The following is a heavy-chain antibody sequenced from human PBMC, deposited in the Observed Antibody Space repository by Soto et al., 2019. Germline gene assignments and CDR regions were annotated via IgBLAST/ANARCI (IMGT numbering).Heavy chain of an antibody. Sequence: GRSLRLSCAAXGFTFSNYAMSWVRPASRKRLEWVSLVSATAGTTYYTDSVKGRFTISRDNSRNTVYLQMNSLRADDTAVYYCVKRRLAGCFDFWGQATLVTGST. J-gene: IGHJ4*02. CDR2: VSATAGTT. D-gene: IGHD3-16*01. CDR1: GFTFSNYA. CDR3: VKRRLAGCFDF. V-gene: IGHV3-23*01.